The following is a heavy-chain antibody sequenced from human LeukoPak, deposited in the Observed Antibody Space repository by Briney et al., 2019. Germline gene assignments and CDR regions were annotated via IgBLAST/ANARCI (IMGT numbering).Heavy chain of an antibody. CDR3: ARETGFADAFDF. J-gene: IGHJ3*01. V-gene: IGHV3-21*03. Sequence: GGSLRLACAASGFKFSVYSMDWVRQAPGSGLEWVSRITGTGSQFDDVDYADSVRGRFTISRDNAKDSLFLEMSGLRVEDTGIYFCARETGFADAFDFWGRGTLVTVSS. CDR2: ITGTGSQFDDV. CDR1: GFKFSVYS.